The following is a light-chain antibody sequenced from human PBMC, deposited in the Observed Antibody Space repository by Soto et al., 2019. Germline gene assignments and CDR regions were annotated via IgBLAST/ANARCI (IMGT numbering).Light chain of an antibody. CDR3: QQRNTGPLT. Sequence: DIQLTQSPSFLSASVGDRVTITCRASQGISSYLAWYQQKPGKAPKLLIYAASTLQSGVPSRFSGSGSGTEFTLTISSQQPDDFATYYSQQRNTGPLTFGGGTKVEIK. J-gene: IGKJ4*01. V-gene: IGKV1-9*01. CDR1: QGISSY. CDR2: AAS.